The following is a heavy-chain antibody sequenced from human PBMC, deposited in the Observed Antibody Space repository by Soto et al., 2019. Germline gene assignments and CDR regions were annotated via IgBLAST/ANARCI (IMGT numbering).Heavy chain of an antibody. J-gene: IGHJ6*02. CDR2: ISSSSSTI. CDR3: ARDHDYDSSGYYYDYYGMDV. D-gene: IGHD3-22*01. V-gene: IGHV3-48*02. CDR1: GFTFSSYS. Sequence: GGSLRLSCAASGFTFSSYSMHWVRQAPGKGLEWVSYISSSSSTIYYADSVKGRFTISRDNAKNSLYLQMNSLRDEDTAVYYCARDHDYDSSGYYYDYYGMDVWGQGTTVTVSS.